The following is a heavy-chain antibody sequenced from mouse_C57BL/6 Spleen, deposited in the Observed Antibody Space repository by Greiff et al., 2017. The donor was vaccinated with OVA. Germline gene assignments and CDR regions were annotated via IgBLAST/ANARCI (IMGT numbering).Heavy chain of an antibody. D-gene: IGHD2-3*01. V-gene: IGHV1-81*01. J-gene: IGHJ1*03. Sequence: VQLQQSGAELARPGASVKLSCKASGYTFTSYGISWVKQRTGQGLEWIGEIYPRSGNTYYNEKFKGKATLTADKSSSTAYMELRSLTSEDSAVYVCARSPYESQWYFDVWGTGTTVTVSS. CDR1: GYTFTSYG. CDR2: IYPRSGNT. CDR3: ARSPYESQWYFDV.